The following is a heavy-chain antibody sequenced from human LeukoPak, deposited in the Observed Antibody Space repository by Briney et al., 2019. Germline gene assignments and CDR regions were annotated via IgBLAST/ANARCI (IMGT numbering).Heavy chain of an antibody. Sequence: RGSRSLSCSASGFPFSSYAMHWVRQAPGKGLEYVSAISDSGGSTYYADSGKGRFTISRDNSKNTLYLQMSSLRAEDTAVYFCVRGYSFGPFGMDVWGQRT. CDR1: GFPFSSYA. CDR2: ISDSGGST. D-gene: IGHD2-15*01. V-gene: IGHV3-64D*09. J-gene: IGHJ6*02. CDR3: VRGYSFGPFGMDV.